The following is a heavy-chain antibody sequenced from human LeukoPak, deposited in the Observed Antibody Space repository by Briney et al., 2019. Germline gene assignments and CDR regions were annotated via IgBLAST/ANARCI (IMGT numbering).Heavy chain of an antibody. J-gene: IGHJ6*03. Sequence: SETLSLTCTVSGYSISSGYYWGWIRQPPGKGLEWIGNIYHSGSTYYNPSLKSRVTISVDTSKNHFSLNLSSVTAADTAVYYCARGGYGDYRYYYYYYMDVWGKGTTVTISS. CDR2: IYHSGST. V-gene: IGHV4-38-2*02. D-gene: IGHD4-17*01. CDR1: GYSISSGYY. CDR3: ARGGYGDYRYYYYYYMDV.